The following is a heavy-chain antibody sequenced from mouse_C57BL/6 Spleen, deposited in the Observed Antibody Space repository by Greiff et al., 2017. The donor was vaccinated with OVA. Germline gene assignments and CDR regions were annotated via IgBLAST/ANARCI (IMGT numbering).Heavy chain of an antibody. J-gene: IGHJ3*01. CDR2: ISYSGST. CDR1: GYSITSGYD. CDR3: ARGEGYDYGFAY. Sequence: DVQLQESGPGMVKPSQSLSLTCTVTGYSITSGYDWHWIRHFPGNKLEWMGYISYSGSTNYNPSLKSRISITHDTSKNHFFLKLNSVTTEDTATYYCARGEGYDYGFAYWGQGTLVTVSA. D-gene: IGHD2-4*01. V-gene: IGHV3-1*01.